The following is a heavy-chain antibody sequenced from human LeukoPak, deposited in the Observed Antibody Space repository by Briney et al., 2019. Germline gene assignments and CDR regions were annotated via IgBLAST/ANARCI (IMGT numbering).Heavy chain of an antibody. CDR3: ARDPLDYYDSSGNFDY. V-gene: IGHV1-69*04. D-gene: IGHD3-22*01. CDR2: IIPILGIA. Sequence: SVKVSCKASGGTFSSYAISWVRQAPGQGLEWMGRIIPILGIANYAQKFQGRVTITADKSTSTAYMELSSLRSEDTAVYYCARDPLDYYDSSGNFDYWGQGTPVTVSS. CDR1: GGTFSSYA. J-gene: IGHJ4*02.